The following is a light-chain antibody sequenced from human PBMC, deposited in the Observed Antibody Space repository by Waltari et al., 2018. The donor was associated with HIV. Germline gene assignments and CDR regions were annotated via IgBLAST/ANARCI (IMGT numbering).Light chain of an antibody. V-gene: IGKV1-39*01. CDR1: QSLSTY. J-gene: IGKJ3*01. Sequence: DIQMTQPPSSLSASVGDRVIITCRASQSLSTYVRWYQQKPGKAPQLLICGASSLQRGVPSRCSGSGSETAFTLTIISLQPEDFATYCCQESYSAPFTFGPGTKVD. CDR3: QESYSAPFT. CDR2: GAS.